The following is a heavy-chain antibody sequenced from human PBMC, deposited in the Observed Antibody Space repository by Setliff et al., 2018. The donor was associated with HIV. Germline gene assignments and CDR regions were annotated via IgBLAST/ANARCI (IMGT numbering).Heavy chain of an antibody. V-gene: IGHV3-15*01. CDR3: TTGGGGAN. CDR2: IKSIISGGTT. Sequence: PGGSLRLSCAASGFSVSDDWMSWVRQTPGKRLEWVGRIKSIISGGTTDYAAPVKDRFTIPRDDSKNMVYLQMNSLKTEDTAVYYCTTGGGGANWGQGTLVTVSS. D-gene: IGHD3-10*01. J-gene: IGHJ4*02. CDR1: GFSVSDDW.